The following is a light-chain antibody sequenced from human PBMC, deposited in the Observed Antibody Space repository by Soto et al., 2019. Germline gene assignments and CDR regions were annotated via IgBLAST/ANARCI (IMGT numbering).Light chain of an antibody. CDR3: HQYGNSPLT. CDR1: QSVSSSY. CDR2: DAS. V-gene: IGKV3-20*01. Sequence: EIVLTQSPGTLSLSPGERATLSCRASQSVSSSYLAWYQQRPGQAPRLLIYDASNRATGIPARFSGSGSGTDFTLTISRLEPEDSAVYYCHQYGNSPLTFGQGTKVDIK. J-gene: IGKJ1*01.